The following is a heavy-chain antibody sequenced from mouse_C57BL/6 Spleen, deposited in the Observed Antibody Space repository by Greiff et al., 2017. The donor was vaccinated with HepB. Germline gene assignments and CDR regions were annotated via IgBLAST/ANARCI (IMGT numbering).Heavy chain of an antibody. Sequence: EVKLMESGAELVRPGASVKLSCTASGFNIKDDYMHWVKQRPEQGLEWIGWIDPENGDTEYASKFQGKATITADTSSNTAYLQLSSLTSEDTAVYYCTTPLRPFAYWGQGTLVTVSA. CDR1: GFNIKDDY. V-gene: IGHV14-4*01. CDR2: IDPENGDT. CDR3: TTPLRPFAY. J-gene: IGHJ3*01. D-gene: IGHD1-2*01.